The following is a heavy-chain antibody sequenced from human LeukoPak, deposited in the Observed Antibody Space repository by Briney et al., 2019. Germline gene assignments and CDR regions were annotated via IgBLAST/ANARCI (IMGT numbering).Heavy chain of an antibody. Sequence: GGSLRHSCAASGFTFSSYGLSWVRQAPGKGLEWVSSISGSGGSTYYADSVKGRFTISRDNSKSTLYLQMNSLRAEDTAVYYCAKGFVVVVSSTQSSWFDPWGQGTLVTVSS. CDR2: ISGSGGST. J-gene: IGHJ5*02. V-gene: IGHV3-23*01. CDR1: GFTFSSYG. D-gene: IGHD2-15*01. CDR3: AKGFVVVVSSTQSSWFDP.